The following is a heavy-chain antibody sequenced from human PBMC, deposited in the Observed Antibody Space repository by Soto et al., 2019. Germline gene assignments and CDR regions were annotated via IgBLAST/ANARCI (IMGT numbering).Heavy chain of an antibody. CDR2: INHSGTT. CDR3: GRDKITGLFDY. Sequence: XTLSLPWAVLGGSLGGNYCPWIRQTAGTGLEWIGEINHSGTTKYQPSLKSRVTISVDTSKNKFSLKLTSVTAADTAVYYCGRDKITGLFDYWGQGTLVTVS. CDR1: GGSLGGNY. D-gene: IGHD2-8*02. J-gene: IGHJ4*02. V-gene: IGHV4-34*01.